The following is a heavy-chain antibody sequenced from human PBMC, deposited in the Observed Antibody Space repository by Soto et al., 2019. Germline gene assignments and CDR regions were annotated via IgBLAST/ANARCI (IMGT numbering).Heavy chain of an antibody. Sequence: EVQLLESGGGLVQPGGSLRLSCAASGFTFSSYAMRWVRQAPGKGLEWVSAISGSGGSTYYADSVKGRFTISRDNSKNTVYLQMNSLSAEDTAGYYWARRGSGSYYDYWGQGTLVTVSS. CDR3: ARRGSGSYYDY. D-gene: IGHD1-26*01. CDR1: GFTFSSYA. J-gene: IGHJ4*02. V-gene: IGHV3-23*01. CDR2: ISGSGGST.